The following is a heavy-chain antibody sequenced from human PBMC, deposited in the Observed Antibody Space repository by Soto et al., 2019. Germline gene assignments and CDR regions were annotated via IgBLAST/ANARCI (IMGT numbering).Heavy chain of an antibody. CDR2: IIPIFGTA. CDR3: ARLSYGDNWFDP. CDR1: GGTFSSYA. J-gene: IGHJ5*02. V-gene: IGHV1-69*13. Sequence: ASVKVSCKASGGTFSSYAISWVRQAPGQGLEWMGGIIPIFGTANYAQKFQGRVTITADESTSTAYKELSSLRSEDTAVYYCARLSYGDNWFDPWGQGTLVTVSS. D-gene: IGHD4-17*01.